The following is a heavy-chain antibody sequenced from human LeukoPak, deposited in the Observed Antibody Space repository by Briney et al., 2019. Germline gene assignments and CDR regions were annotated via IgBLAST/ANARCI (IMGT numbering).Heavy chain of an antibody. CDR2: IHPGGSET. J-gene: IGHJ6*02. V-gene: IGHV5-51*01. CDR3: VRHVGGAGPDV. D-gene: IGHD1-26*01. Sequence: GESLKISCKGSGYSFTSYWIVWARQMPGKGLEWMGMIHPGGSETRYSPSLQGQVTISVDKSISTAYLQWSSLKASDTAMYYCVRHVGGAGPDVWGQGTTVTVSS. CDR1: GYSFTSYW.